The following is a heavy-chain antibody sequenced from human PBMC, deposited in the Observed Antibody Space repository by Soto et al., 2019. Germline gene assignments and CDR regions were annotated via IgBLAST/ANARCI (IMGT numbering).Heavy chain of an antibody. Sequence: VQLVESGGGLVKPGGSLRLSCAASGFALSDYYMSWIRQAPGEGLEWVSYISSSGSTISYADSVKGRFTISRDNAKNSLYLQMNSLRAEDTAVYYCARDMAYCSTTNCYAYFDYWGQGTLVTVSS. J-gene: IGHJ4*02. CDR3: ARDMAYCSTTNCYAYFDY. V-gene: IGHV3-11*01. D-gene: IGHD2-2*01. CDR2: ISSSGSTI. CDR1: GFALSDYY.